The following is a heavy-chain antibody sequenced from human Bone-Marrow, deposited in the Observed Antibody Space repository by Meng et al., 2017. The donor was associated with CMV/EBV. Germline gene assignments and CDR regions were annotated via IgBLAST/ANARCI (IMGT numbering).Heavy chain of an antibody. CDR2: INPNSGGT. CDR1: GYTFTGYY. D-gene: IGHD3-10*01. CDR3: ARLKGMVRGIYGMDV. V-gene: IGHV1-2*02. J-gene: IGHJ6*01. Sequence: ASVKVSCKASGYTFTGYYMHWVRQAPGQGLEWMGWINPNSGGTNYAQKFQGRVTMTRDTSISTAYMELSSLRSEDTAVYYCARLKGMVRGIYGMDVWGQGTTVTGSS.